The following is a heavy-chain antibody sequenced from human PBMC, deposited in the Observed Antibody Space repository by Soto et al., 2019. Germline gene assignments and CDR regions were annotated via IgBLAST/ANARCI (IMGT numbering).Heavy chain of an antibody. V-gene: IGHV4-34*01. CDR2: INHSGST. J-gene: IGHJ3*02. CDR3: AGSGSYLNGHSFDI. CDR1: GGSFSGYY. Sequence: PSETLSLTCAVYGGSFSGYYWSWIRQPPGKGLEWIGEINHSGSTNYNPSLKSRVTISVDTSTNQFSLKLRFVTAADTAVYYCAGSGSYLNGHSFDIWGQGTMVTVSS. D-gene: IGHD1-26*01.